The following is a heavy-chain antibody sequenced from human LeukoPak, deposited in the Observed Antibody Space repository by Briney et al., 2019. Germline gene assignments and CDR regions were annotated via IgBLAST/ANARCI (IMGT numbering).Heavy chain of an antibody. D-gene: IGHD1-26*01. CDR3: ARGSGANLYTYSFHC. J-gene: IGHJ4*02. CDR2: INWNGGST. Sequence: GGSLRLSCAASGFTFDDYAMSWVRQAPGKGLEWVSGINWNGGSTSYADSVKGRFTISRDNAKNSLYLQMNSLRAEDTALYYCARGSGANLYTYSFHCWGQGTLVTVSS. V-gene: IGHV3-20*04. CDR1: GFTFDDYA.